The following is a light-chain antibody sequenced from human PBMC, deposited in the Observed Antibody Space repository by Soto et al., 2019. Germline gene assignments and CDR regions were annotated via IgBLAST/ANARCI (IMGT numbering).Light chain of an antibody. V-gene: IGKV3-11*01. Sequence: EIVLTQSPATLSLSPGERATLSCRASQSVDTYLAWYQQKPGQAPRPLIYDTSNRATGIPARFIGSGSGTDFTLTSSSLEPEDFAVYYCHQRSNWPCPFGPGTKVDIK. CDR3: HQRSNWPCP. J-gene: IGKJ3*01. CDR1: QSVDTY. CDR2: DTS.